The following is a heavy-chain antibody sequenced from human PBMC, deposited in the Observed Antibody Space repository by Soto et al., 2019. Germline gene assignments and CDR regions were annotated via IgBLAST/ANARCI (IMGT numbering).Heavy chain of an antibody. Sequence: SETLSLTCSVSGASIITSYYWAWIRQPPGKGLEWIGSIYYSGGTYYNPSLKSRVTIFVDTSKSQFSLMLASVTAADTTVYYCARHDWARFYGMDVWGQGTTVTVSS. CDR2: IYYSGGT. CDR1: GASIITSYY. J-gene: IGHJ6*02. CDR3: ARHDWARFYGMDV. D-gene: IGHD2-21*01. V-gene: IGHV4-39*01.